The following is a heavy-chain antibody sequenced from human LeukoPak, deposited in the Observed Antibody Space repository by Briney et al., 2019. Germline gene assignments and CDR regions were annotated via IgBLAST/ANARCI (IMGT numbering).Heavy chain of an antibody. CDR2: MNPNSGNT. D-gene: IGHD1-26*01. J-gene: IGHJ6*03. CDR1: GYTFTSYD. V-gene: IGHV1-8*01. CDR3: ARSGPSGSYYYYYMDV. Sequence: ASVKVSCKASGYTFTSYDINWVRQATGQGLEWMGWMNPNSGNTGYAQKFQGRVTMTRNTSISTAYMELSSLRSEDTAVYYCARSGPSGSYYYYYMDVWGKGTTVTVSS.